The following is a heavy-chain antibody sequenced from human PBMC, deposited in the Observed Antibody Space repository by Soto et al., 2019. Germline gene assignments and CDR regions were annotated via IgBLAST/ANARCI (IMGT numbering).Heavy chain of an antibody. V-gene: IGHV3-30-3*01. D-gene: IGHD6-19*01. Sequence: QVQLVESGGGVVQPGRSLRLSCAASRFTFSYYAMHWIRQAPGKGLEWMAVILSDGSKKYYAESVKGRFTISRDNSKSTLYLKMNSLRVEDTAVYYCVRTIAVAGSDAFDMWGQGTMVTVSS. J-gene: IGHJ3*02. CDR3: VRTIAVAGSDAFDM. CDR2: ILSDGSKK. CDR1: RFTFSYYA.